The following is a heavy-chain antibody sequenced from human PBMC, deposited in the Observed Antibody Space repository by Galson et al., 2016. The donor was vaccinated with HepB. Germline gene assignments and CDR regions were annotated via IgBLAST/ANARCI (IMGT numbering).Heavy chain of an antibody. CDR2: ISSSSSYI. Sequence: SLRLSCAASGFTFSTYSMNWVRQAPGKGLEWVSSISSSSSYIYYADSVKGRFTISRDNAKNSLYLQMNSLRAEDTAVYYCARDRNYCSGSTCYDVFDIWGQGTLVSVSS. J-gene: IGHJ3*02. CDR1: GFTFSTYS. V-gene: IGHV3-21*04. CDR3: ARDRNYCSGSTCYDVFDI. D-gene: IGHD2-15*01.